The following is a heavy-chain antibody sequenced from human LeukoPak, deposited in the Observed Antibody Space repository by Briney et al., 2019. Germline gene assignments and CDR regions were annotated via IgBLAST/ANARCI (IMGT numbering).Heavy chain of an antibody. J-gene: IGHJ4*02. CDR3: ARGHDILTGYYLKY. CDR1: GGTFSSYA. CDR2: IIPILGIA. D-gene: IGHD3-9*01. V-gene: IGHV1-69*04. Sequence: ASVKVSCKASGGTFSSYAISWVRQAPGQGLEWMGRIIPILGIANYAQKFQGRVTITADKSTSTAYMELSSLRSEDTAVYYCARGHDILTGYYLKYWGQGTLVTVSS.